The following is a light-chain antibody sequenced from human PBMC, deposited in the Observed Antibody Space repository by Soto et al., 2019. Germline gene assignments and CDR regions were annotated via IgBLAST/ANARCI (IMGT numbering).Light chain of an antibody. V-gene: IGKV3D-15*01. CDR3: QQYNNWPPWT. CDR1: QSAGNL. CDR2: YIS. Sequence: EIVMTQSPATLSVSPGETASLSCRASQSAGNLLAWYQQKPGQAPRLLIYYISTRATGIPARFSGSGSGTEFTLTINSLQSEDLAVYYCQQYNNWPPWTFGQGTKVDIK. J-gene: IGKJ1*01.